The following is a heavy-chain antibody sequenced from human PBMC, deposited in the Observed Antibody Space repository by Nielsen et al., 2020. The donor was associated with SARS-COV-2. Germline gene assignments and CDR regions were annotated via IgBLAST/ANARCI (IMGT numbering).Heavy chain of an antibody. D-gene: IGHD6-13*01. CDR1: GGTFSSYA. CDR3: ARADSSSWYPYYYYYGMDV. CDR2: INPNSGGT. Sequence: ASVKVSCKASGGTFSSYAISWVRQAPGQGLEWMGRINPNSGGTNYAQKFQGRVTMTRDTSISTAYMELSRLRSDDTAVYYCARADSSSWYPYYYYYGMDVWGQGTTVTVSS. V-gene: IGHV1-2*06. J-gene: IGHJ6*02.